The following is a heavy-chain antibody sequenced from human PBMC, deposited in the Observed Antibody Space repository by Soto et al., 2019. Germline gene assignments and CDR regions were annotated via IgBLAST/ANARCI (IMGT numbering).Heavy chain of an antibody. V-gene: IGHV3-48*02. CDR3: ARDSCTNGVCPQGFDY. Sequence: GGSLRLSCAASGFTFSGYIMNWVRQSPGKGLEWVSYISSSSSTIYYADSVKGRFTISRDNAKNSLYLQMNSLRDEDTAVYYCARDSCTNGVCPQGFDYWGQGTLVTVSS. J-gene: IGHJ4*02. CDR2: ISSSSSTI. D-gene: IGHD2-8*01. CDR1: GFTFSGYI.